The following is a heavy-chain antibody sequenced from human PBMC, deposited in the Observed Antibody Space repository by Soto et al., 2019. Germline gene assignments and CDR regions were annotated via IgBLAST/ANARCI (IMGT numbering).Heavy chain of an antibody. CDR3: ARGPGGDSSGYYFDY. Sequence: ASVKVSCKASGYTFTGYYMHWVRQAPGQGLEWMGWINPNSGGTNYAQKFQGWVTMTRDTSISTAYMELSRLRSDDTAVYYCARGPGGDSSGYYFDYWGQGTLVTVSS. V-gene: IGHV1-2*04. CDR1: GYTFTGYY. CDR2: INPNSGGT. J-gene: IGHJ4*02. D-gene: IGHD3-22*01.